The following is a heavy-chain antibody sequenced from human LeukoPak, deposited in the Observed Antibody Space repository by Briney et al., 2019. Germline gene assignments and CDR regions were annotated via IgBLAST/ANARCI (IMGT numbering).Heavy chain of an antibody. CDR2: IYYSGST. CDR1: GGSFSGYY. D-gene: IGHD3-10*01. J-gene: IGHJ6*03. Sequence: SETLSLTCAVYGGSFSGYYWSWIRQPPGKGLEWIGYIYYSGSTNYNPSLKSRVTISVDTSKNQFSLKLSSVTAADTAVYYCARVSYYGSGSYPDYYYYYMDVWGKGTTVTISS. V-gene: IGHV4-59*01. CDR3: ARVSYYGSGSYPDYYYYYMDV.